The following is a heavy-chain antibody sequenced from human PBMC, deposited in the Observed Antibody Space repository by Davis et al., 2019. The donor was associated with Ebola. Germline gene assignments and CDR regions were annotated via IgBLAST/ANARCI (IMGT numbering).Heavy chain of an antibody. Sequence: LRLSCTVSGGSISSGDYYWSWIRQPPGKGLEWIGYIYYSGSTYYNPSLKSRVTISVDTSKNQFSLKLSSVTAADTAVYYCARTIVDTAMVFYYYYGMDVWGQGTTVTVSS. J-gene: IGHJ6*02. CDR3: ARTIVDTAMVFYYYYGMDV. D-gene: IGHD5-18*01. V-gene: IGHV4-30-4*01. CDR2: IYYSGST. CDR1: GGSISSGDYY.